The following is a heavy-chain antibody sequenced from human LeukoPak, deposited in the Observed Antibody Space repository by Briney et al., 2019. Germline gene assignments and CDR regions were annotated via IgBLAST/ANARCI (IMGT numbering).Heavy chain of an antibody. CDR1: GFTFSSYA. V-gene: IGHV3-30-3*01. D-gene: IGHD1-26*01. J-gene: IGHJ4*02. CDR3: ARGDSWELLVY. Sequence: GRSLRLSCAASGFTFSSYAMHWVRQAPGKGLEWVAVISYDGSNKYYADSVKGRLTISRDNSKNTLYLQMNSLRAEDTAVYYCARGDSWELLVYWGQGTLVTVSS. CDR2: ISYDGSNK.